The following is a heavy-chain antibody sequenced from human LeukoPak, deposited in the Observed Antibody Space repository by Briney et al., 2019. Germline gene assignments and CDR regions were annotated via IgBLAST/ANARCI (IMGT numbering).Heavy chain of an antibody. CDR1: GDSVSSNSAA. CDR3: AREDTTGYYSAFDY. V-gene: IGHV6-1*01. Sequence: SQTLSLTCAISGDSVSSNSAAWNWIRQFPSRGLEWLGSTYYRSRWYNDYVVSVRSRITINPDTAKNQFSLHLNSVTPEDTAVYYCAREDTTGYYSAFDYWGQGTLVTVSS. J-gene: IGHJ4*02. CDR2: TYYRSRWYN. D-gene: IGHD3-22*01.